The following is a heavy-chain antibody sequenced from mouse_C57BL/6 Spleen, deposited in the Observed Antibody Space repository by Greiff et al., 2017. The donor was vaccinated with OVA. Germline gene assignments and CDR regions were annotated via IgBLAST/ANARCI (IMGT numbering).Heavy chain of an antibody. D-gene: IGHD2-5*01. CDR1: GYTFTSYW. CDR3: VYSKGFAY. Sequence: VQLQQPGAELVKPGASVKLSCKASGYTFTSYWMQWVKQRPGQGLEWIGEIDPSDSYTNYNQKFKGKATLTVDTSSSTAYMQLSSLTSEDSAVYYCVYSKGFAYWGQGTLVTVSA. V-gene: IGHV1-50*01. J-gene: IGHJ3*01. CDR2: IDPSDSYT.